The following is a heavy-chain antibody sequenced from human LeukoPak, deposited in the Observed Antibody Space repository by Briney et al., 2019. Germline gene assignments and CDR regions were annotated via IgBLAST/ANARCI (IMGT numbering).Heavy chain of an antibody. CDR3: ARGSVEQLDY. J-gene: IGHJ4*02. CDR1: GFTFSSYS. V-gene: IGHV3-21*01. Sequence: GGSLRLSCAASGFTFSSYSMNWVRQAPGKGLEWVSSISSSSSYIYYADSVKGRLTISRDNAKNSLYLQMNSLRAEDTAVYYCARGSVEQLDYWGQGTLVTVSS. CDR2: ISSSSSYI. D-gene: IGHD6-13*01.